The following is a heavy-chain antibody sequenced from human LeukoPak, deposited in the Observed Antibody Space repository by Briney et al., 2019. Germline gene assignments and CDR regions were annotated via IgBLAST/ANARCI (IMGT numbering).Heavy chain of an antibody. J-gene: IGHJ4*02. CDR3: ARYPFYSSGLDY. CDR1: GGSFSGYY. Sequence: SETLSLTCAVYGGSFSGYYWSWIRQPPGKGLEWIGEINHSGSTNYNPSLKSRVTISVDTSKNQFSLKLSSVTAADTAVYYCARYPFYSSGLDYWGQGTLVTVSS. V-gene: IGHV4-34*01. D-gene: IGHD6-19*01. CDR2: INHSGST.